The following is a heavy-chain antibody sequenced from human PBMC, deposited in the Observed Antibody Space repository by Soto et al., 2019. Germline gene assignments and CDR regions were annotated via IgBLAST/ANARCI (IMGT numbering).Heavy chain of an antibody. CDR3: ARIGVSGSYNFVDY. Sequence: GPTLVNPTQTLTLTCTFSGFSLSTSGMRVSCIRQPPGKALEWLARIDWDDDKFYSTSLKTRLTISKDTSKNQVVLTMTNMDPVDTASYYCARIGVSGSYNFVDYWGQGTLVTVSS. D-gene: IGHD1-26*01. CDR2: IDWDDDK. J-gene: IGHJ4*02. V-gene: IGHV2-70*04. CDR1: GFSLSTSGMR.